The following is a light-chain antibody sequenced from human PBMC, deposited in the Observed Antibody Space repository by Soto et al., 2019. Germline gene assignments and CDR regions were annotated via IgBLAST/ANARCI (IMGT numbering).Light chain of an antibody. CDR3: VQFSNFPRT. J-gene: IGKJ1*01. CDR2: QVS. Sequence: DIVLTQTPLSSPVTLGQPASISCRSSQSLVYSDGNTYLSWLQQRPGQPPRLLIYQVSNRFSGVPDRFSGSGAGTDFTLKISRVEAEYVGVYYCVQFSNFPRTFGQGTKVEIK. V-gene: IGKV2-24*01. CDR1: QSLVYSDGNTY.